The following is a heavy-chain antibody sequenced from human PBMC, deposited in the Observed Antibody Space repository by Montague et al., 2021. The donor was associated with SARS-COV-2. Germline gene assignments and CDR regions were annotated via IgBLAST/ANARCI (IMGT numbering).Heavy chain of an antibody. D-gene: IGHD3-16*01. CDR3: AREVRRYGYGGEYWYFDL. V-gene: IGHV4-4*02. Sequence: SETLSLTCAVSGGSISSSHWWCWVRQPPGKGQEWIGAIYHSGSTNYHPSLKSRVTIPITKSKNQFSLKLSSVTAAATAVDYCAREVRRYGYGGEYWYFDLWGRGTLVTVSS. CDR2: IYHSGST. CDR1: GGSISSSHW. J-gene: IGHJ2*01.